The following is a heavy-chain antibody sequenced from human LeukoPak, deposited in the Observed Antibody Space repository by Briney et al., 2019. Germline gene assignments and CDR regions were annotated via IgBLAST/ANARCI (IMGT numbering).Heavy chain of an antibody. CDR1: GFTFDDYA. CDR3: ARSLTGTTDY. J-gene: IGHJ4*02. CDR2: ISWNSGSI. D-gene: IGHD1-7*01. Sequence: GGSLRLSCAASGFTFDDYAMHWVRQAPGKGLEWVSGISWNSGSIGYADSVKGRFTISRDNAKNSLYLQMNSLRAEDTAVYYCARSLTGTTDYWGQGTLVTVSS. V-gene: IGHV3-9*01.